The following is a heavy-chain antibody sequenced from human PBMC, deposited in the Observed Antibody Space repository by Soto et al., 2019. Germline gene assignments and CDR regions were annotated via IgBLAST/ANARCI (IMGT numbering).Heavy chain of an antibody. Sequence: QVQLVESGAEVKKPGASVKVSCKASGYTFTSYDINWVRQATGQGLEWMGWMNPNSGNTGYAQKFQGRVTMTRNTSISTAYMELSSLRSEDTAVYYCASRITIFGVASPLWSPAYGMDVWGQGTTVTVSS. J-gene: IGHJ6*02. CDR2: MNPNSGNT. CDR1: GYTFTSYD. CDR3: ASRITIFGVASPLWSPAYGMDV. D-gene: IGHD3-3*01. V-gene: IGHV1-8*01.